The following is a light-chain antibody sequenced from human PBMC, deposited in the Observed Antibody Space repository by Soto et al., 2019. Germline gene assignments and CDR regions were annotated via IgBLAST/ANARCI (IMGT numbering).Light chain of an antibody. J-gene: IGLJ3*02. CDR2: DNN. CDR3: QSFGGSLSGWV. Sequence: QSVLTQPASVSGSPGQSITISCTGTSSDVGAYDLVSWYQHHPGKVPKLIIYDNNNRPSGVPDRFSGSKSGTSASLAITGLQAEDEADYYCQSFGGSLSGWVFGGGTKLTVL. CDR1: SSDVGAYDL. V-gene: IGLV2-14*02.